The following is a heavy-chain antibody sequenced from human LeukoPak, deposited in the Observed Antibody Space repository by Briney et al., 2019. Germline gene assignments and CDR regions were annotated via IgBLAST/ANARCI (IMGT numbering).Heavy chain of an antibody. CDR3: ARFRVPVHDYGDTNYFDY. V-gene: IGHV1-46*01. J-gene: IGHJ4*02. CDR2: INPSGGST. D-gene: IGHD4-17*01. Sequence: ASVKVSCKASGYTFTSYYMHWVRQAPGQGLEWMGIINPSGGSTSYAQKFQGRVTMTRDMSTSTVYMELSSLRSEDTAVYYCARFRVPVHDYGDTNYFDYWGQGTLVTVSS. CDR1: GYTFTSYY.